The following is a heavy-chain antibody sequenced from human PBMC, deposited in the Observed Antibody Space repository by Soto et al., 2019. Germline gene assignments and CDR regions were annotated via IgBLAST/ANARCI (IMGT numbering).Heavy chain of an antibody. CDR3: AREELTYYYDSSGTHFDY. CDR1: GYTFTSYG. CDR2: ISAYNGNT. V-gene: IGHV1-18*01. D-gene: IGHD3-22*01. J-gene: IGHJ4*02. Sequence: ASVKVSCKASGYTFTSYGISWVRHAPGQGLEWMGWISAYNGNTNYAQKLQGRVTMTTDTSTSTAYMELRSLRSDDTAVYYCAREELTYYYDSSGTHFDYWGQGTLVTVSS.